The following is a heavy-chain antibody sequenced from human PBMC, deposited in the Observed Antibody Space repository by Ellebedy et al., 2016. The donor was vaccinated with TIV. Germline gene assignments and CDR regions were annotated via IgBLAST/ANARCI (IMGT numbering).Heavy chain of an antibody. D-gene: IGHD2-15*01. V-gene: IGHV3-23*01. Sequence: GESLKISXVASGFTFSNYAMSWVLQAPGKGLEWVSAISGSGDRTYYADSVKGRFSISRDNAKNVLYLQMNSLRGEDTAVYFCARDSPVVDFDYWGQGTPVTVSS. CDR2: ISGSGDRT. J-gene: IGHJ4*02. CDR3: ARDSPVVDFDY. CDR1: GFTFSNYA.